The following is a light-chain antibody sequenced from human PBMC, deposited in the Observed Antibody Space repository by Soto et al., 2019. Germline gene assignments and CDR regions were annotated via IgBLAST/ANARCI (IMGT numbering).Light chain of an antibody. CDR1: SGHSSYI. CDR3: ETWDSNTVV. V-gene: IGLV4-60*02. CDR2: LEGSGSY. J-gene: IGLJ2*01. Sequence: QAVVTQSSSASASLGSSVKLTCTLSSGHSSYIIAWHQQQPGKAPRYLMKLEGSGSYNKGSGVPDRFSGSSSGADRYLTISNLQFEDEADYYGETWDSNTVVFGGGTKLTVL.